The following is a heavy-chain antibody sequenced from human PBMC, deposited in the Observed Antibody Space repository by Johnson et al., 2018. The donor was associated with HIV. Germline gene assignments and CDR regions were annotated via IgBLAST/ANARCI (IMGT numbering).Heavy chain of an antibody. J-gene: IGHJ3*02. CDR2: IGTAGDT. Sequence: VQLVESGGGVVQPGGSLRLSCAASGFTFSSYDMHWVRQATGKGLEWVSAIGTAGDTYYPGSVKGRFTITRENAKNALYLQMNSLGAEDTAVYYCARSRGYGDYLGNAFDIWGQGTMVTVSS. CDR1: GFTFSSYD. V-gene: IGHV3-13*01. CDR3: ARSRGYGDYLGNAFDI. D-gene: IGHD4-17*01.